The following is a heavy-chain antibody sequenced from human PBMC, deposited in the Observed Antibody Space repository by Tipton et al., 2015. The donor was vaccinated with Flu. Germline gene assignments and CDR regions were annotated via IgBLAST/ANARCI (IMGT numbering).Heavy chain of an antibody. J-gene: IGHJ4*02. V-gene: IGHV4-59*08. CDR1: GGSLTNYY. Sequence: TLSLTCSVSGGSLTNYYWSWIRQTPQKGLEWIGYVHYTGKTKFNPSLKSRLVMSVDTSKNHLYLRLTSLTASDTAVYYCARHTYAQLGPPYFDFWGQGTLVTVSS. CDR3: ARHTYAQLGPPYFDF. CDR2: VHYTGKT. D-gene: IGHD1-1*01.